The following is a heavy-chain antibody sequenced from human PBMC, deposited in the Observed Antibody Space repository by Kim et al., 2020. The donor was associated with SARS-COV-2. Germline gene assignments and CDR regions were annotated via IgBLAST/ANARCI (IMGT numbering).Heavy chain of an antibody. D-gene: IGHD3-22*01. CDR3: AHVSHDSSGYYSRRWFDP. CDR2: IYWDDDK. CDR1: GFSLSTSGEG. V-gene: IGHV2-5*02. Sequence: SGPTLVNPTQTLTLTCTFSGFSLSTSGEGVGWIRQPPGKALEWLALIYWDDDKRYSQSLNSRLTITKDTPKNQVVLTMTNMDPVDTGTYYCAHVSHDSSGYYSRRWFDPWGQGTLVTVSS. J-gene: IGHJ5*02.